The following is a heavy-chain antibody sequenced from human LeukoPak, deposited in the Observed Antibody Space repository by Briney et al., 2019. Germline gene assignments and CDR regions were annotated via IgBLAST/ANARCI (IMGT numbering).Heavy chain of an antibody. V-gene: IGHV3-48*04. D-gene: IGHD1-26*01. CDR3: ASQSSGSSTRAPDI. CDR2: ISSSSRTK. J-gene: IGHJ4*02. CDR1: GGTFSSYS. Sequence: GGSLRLSCATPGGTFSSYSSNWVRQAPGKGLEWVSYISSSSRTKYYADSVKGRFIISRDNANNSLYLQMNSLRAEDTALYYCASQSSGSSTRAPDIWGQGTLVTVSS.